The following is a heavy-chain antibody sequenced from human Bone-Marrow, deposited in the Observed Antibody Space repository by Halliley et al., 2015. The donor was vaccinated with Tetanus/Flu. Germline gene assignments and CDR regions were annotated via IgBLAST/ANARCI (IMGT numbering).Heavy chain of an antibody. D-gene: IGHD3-22*01. J-gene: IGHJ4*02. V-gene: IGHV5-51*01. CDR3: ARHGYESSGSYIYFFDY. Sequence: YPADSPTRYSPAFQGQVTISADKSISTTYLQGSSLKASDSAIYYCARHGYESSGSYIYFFDYWGQGTLVTVSS. CDR2: YPADSPT.